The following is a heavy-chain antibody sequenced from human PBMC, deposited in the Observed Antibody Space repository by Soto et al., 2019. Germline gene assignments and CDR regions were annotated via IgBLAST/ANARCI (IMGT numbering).Heavy chain of an antibody. CDR2: INPNSGGT. Sequence: ASVKVSCKASGYTFTGYYMHWVRQAPGQGLEWMGWINPNSGGTNYAQKFQGRVTMTRDTSISTAYMELSRLRSDDTAVYYCANGHSIVRGVITYYYYYGMDVWGQGTTVTVSS. D-gene: IGHD3-10*01. V-gene: IGHV1-2*02. CDR1: GYTFTGYY. J-gene: IGHJ6*02. CDR3: ANGHSIVRGVITYYYYYGMDV.